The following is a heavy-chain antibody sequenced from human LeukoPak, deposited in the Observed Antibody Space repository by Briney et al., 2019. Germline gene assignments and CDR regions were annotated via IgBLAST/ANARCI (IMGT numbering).Heavy chain of an antibody. CDR1: GFTFSSYS. V-gene: IGHV3-48*04. D-gene: IGHD3-10*01. CDR3: ARGPPVRGVILSRLRASLVFHH. CDR2: ISNISSNI. J-gene: IGHJ4*02. Sequence: QPGGSLRLSCAASGFTFSSYSMNWVRQAPGKGLEWVSYISNISSNIYYADSVKGRFTISRDNAKNSLYLQINSLRAEDTAVYYRARGPPVRGVILSRLRASLVFHHRGQGTKVTVSS.